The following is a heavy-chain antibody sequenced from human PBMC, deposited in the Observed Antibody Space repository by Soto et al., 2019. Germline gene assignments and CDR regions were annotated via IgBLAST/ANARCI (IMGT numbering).Heavy chain of an antibody. V-gene: IGHV5-10-1*01. CDR3: ASVPAYNWFDP. D-gene: IGHD2-2*01. Sequence: PGESLKISCKGSGYSFTGYWITWVRQMPGKGLEWMGRIDPSDSYTNYSPSFQGHVTISADKSISTAYLQWSSLKASDTAMYYCASVPAYNWFDPWGQGTLVTVSS. J-gene: IGHJ5*02. CDR1: GYSFTGYW. CDR2: IDPSDSYT.